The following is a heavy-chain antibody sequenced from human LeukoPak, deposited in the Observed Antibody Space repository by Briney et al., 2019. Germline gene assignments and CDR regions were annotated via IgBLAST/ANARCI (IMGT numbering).Heavy chain of an antibody. D-gene: IGHD6-13*01. V-gene: IGHV3-48*01. CDR1: GFTFSTYW. CDR3: ARDGGIAAADAFDY. CDR2: ISSSSSTI. Sequence: GGSLRLSCAASGFTFSTYWMHWVRQAPGKGLEWVSYISSSSSTIYYADSVKGRFTISRDNAKNSLYLQMNSLRAEDTAVYYCARDGGIAAADAFDYWGQGTLVTVSS. J-gene: IGHJ4*02.